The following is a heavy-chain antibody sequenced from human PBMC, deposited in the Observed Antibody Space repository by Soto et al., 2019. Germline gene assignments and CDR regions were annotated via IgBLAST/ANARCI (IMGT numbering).Heavy chain of an antibody. J-gene: IGHJ6*02. CDR1: GFTFRSFG. D-gene: IGHD6-13*01. CDR3: AKDVGQQLVLNYGMDV. V-gene: IGHV3-30*18. CDR2: VSYDGNHK. Sequence: QVQLVESGGGVIQPGTSLSLSCGSSGFTFRSFGMYWVRQAPGKGLEWVAVVSYDGNHKYYADSVKGRFTVSRDNAKNKLYLPKDRLRGEDPAVYYCAKDVGQQLVLNYGMDVWGQGTTVTVSS.